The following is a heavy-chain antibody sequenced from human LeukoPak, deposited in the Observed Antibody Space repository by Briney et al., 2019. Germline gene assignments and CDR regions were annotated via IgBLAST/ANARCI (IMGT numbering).Heavy chain of an antibody. J-gene: IGHJ4*02. CDR3: AGYSSGDDYFDY. Sequence: PGGSLRLSCAASGFTFSSYSMNWVRQARGKGLEWVSSISSSSSYIYYADSVKGRFTISRDNAKNSLYLQMNSLRAEDTAVYYCAGYSSGDDYFDYWGQGTLVTVSS. V-gene: IGHV3-21*01. D-gene: IGHD6-19*01. CDR1: GFTFSSYS. CDR2: ISSSSSYI.